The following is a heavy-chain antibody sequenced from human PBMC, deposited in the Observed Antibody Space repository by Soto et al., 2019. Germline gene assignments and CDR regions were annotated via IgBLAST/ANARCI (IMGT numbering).Heavy chain of an antibody. D-gene: IGHD1-26*01. V-gene: IGHV3-30*04. CDR1: GFTFSSYA. Sequence: GGSLRLSCAASGFTFSSYAMHWVRQAPGKGLEWVAVISYDGSNKYYADSVKGRFTISRDNSKNTLYLQMNSLRAEDTAVYYCARDSPGGDYYYYMNVWGKGTTVTVSS. CDR2: ISYDGSNK. CDR3: ARDSPGGDYYYYMNV. J-gene: IGHJ6*03.